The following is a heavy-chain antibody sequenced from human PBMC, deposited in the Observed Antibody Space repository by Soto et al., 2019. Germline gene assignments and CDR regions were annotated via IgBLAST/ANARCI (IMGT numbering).Heavy chain of an antibody. CDR2: IYYSGST. CDR1: GGSISSYY. J-gene: IGHJ3*02. CDR3: AGYGSGYSSDAFDI. Sequence: QVQLQESGPGLVKPSETLSLTCTVSGGSISSYYWSWIRQPPGKGLEWIGYIYYSGSTNYNPSLKSRVTISVDTSKNQFSLKLSSVTAADTAVYYCAGYGSGYSSDAFDIWGQGTMLTVSS. V-gene: IGHV4-59*01. D-gene: IGHD3-22*01.